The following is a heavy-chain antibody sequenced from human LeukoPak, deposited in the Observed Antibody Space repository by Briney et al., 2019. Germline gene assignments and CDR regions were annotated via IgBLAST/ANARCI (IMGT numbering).Heavy chain of an antibody. D-gene: IGHD3-22*01. V-gene: IGHV4-39*01. J-gene: IGHJ4*02. CDR1: GGSISSSSYY. CDR2: IYYSGST. CDR3: ARQSQYYYDSSGYYPPTYYFDY. Sequence: SETLSLTCTVSGGSISSSSYYWGWIRQPPGKGLEWIGSIYYSGSTYYNPSLKSRVTISVDTSKNQFSLKLSSVTAADTAVYYCARQSQYYYDSSGYYPPTYYFDYWGQGTLVTASS.